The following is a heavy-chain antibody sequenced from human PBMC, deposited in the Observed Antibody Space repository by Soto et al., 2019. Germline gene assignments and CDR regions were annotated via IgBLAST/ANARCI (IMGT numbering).Heavy chain of an antibody. V-gene: IGHV4-38-2*01. J-gene: IGHJ3*01. CDR3: ARARWYDAFDV. CDR2: IFHGGNT. D-gene: IGHD2-15*01. CDR1: GFFISSGNY. Sequence: SETLSLTCAVSGFFISSGNYWGWIRKPPGKGLEWIGSIFHGGNTYYNPSLKSRVTISVDMSKNQFPLKLNSVTAADTAVYYCARARWYDAFDVWGQGTVVTVSS.